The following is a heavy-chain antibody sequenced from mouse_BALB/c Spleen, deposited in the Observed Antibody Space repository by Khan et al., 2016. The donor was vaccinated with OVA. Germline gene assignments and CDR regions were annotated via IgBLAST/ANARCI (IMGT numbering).Heavy chain of an antibody. CDR3: ARTARIKY. V-gene: IGHV3-1*02. Sequence: QLEESGPDLVKPSQSLSLTCTATGYSITSGYGWNWMRQFPGNKLEWMGYISYSGSTNYNPSLKSRISITRDTSKNQFYLQLNSVTTEDTATYYCARTARIKYWGQGTTLTVSS. CDR2: ISYSGST. CDR1: GYSITSGYG. J-gene: IGHJ2*01. D-gene: IGHD1-2*01.